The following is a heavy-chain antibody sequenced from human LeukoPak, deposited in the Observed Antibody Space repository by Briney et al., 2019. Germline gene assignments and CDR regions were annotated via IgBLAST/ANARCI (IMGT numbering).Heavy chain of an antibody. Sequence: GASVKVSCTASGYTFTGYYLHWVRQAPGQGLEWMGWIHPNSGVTDYAQKFQVRVTVTRDTSISTAYMELSSLRTDDTAVYYCARLRGAYEPFDYWGQGTLVTVSS. V-gene: IGHV1-2*02. CDR3: ARLRGAYEPFDY. D-gene: IGHD3-16*01. CDR1: GYTFTGYY. CDR2: IHPNSGVT. J-gene: IGHJ4*02.